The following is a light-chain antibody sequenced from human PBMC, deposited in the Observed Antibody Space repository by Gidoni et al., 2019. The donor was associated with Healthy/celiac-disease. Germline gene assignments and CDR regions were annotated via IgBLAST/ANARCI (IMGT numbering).Light chain of an antibody. V-gene: IGKV3-11*01. CDR3: QQRSNWPVT. CDR1: QSISSY. Sequence: EIVLTQSPATLSLSPGERATPPCRASQSISSYLAWYQQKPGQAPRLLIYDASNRATGIPARFSGSGSGTDFTITISRLEPEDFAVYYWQQRSNWPVTFGQGTKLEIK. CDR2: DAS. J-gene: IGKJ2*01.